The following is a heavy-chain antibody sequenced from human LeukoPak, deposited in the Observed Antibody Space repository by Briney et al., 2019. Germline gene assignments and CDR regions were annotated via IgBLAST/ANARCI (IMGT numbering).Heavy chain of an antibody. J-gene: IGHJ6*03. CDR1: GFTFTPYW. V-gene: IGHV3-7*01. CDR2: IDPDGSHQ. Sequence: GGSLRLSCVASGFTFTPYWATWVRQAPGKGLEWVANIDPDGSHQYYVDSVKGRFTISKDNAKNSVYLQMNSLRVEDTAVYYCARGPTPFYYYYYMDVWGKGTTVTVSS. CDR3: ARGPTPFYYYYYMDV.